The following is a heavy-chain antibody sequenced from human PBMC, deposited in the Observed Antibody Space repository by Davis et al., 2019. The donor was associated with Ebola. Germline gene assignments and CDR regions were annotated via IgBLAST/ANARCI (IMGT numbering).Heavy chain of an antibody. D-gene: IGHD1-7*01. CDR1: GYTFNNYG. J-gene: IGHJ4*02. V-gene: IGHV1-18*01. CDR3: ARDGTGTTTY. Sequence: ASVKVSCKASGYTFNNYGISWVRQAPGQGLEWMGWINPHNGNTNYAQNVQGRVIMTSDTATTTAYMEVGSLRSDDTAVYYCARDGTGTTTYWGQGTLVTVSS. CDR2: INPHNGNT.